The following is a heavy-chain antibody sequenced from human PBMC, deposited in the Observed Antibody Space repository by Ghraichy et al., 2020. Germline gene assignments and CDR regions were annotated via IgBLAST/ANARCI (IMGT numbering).Heavy chain of an antibody. CDR3: ATFIGGRGY. Sequence: SETLSLTCDVFGGSTSIYYRSWIRQAPGKGLEWVGYIYYGGNTNYNPSLKSRVTISADTSKNQFFLKVNSVTASDTALYYCATFIGGRGYWGQGNLVAVSS. CDR2: IYYGGNT. D-gene: IGHD3-10*01. V-gene: IGHV4-59*01. J-gene: IGHJ4*02. CDR1: GGSTSIYY.